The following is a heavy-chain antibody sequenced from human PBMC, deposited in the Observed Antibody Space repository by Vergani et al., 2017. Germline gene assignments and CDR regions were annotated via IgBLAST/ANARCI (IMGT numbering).Heavy chain of an antibody. D-gene: IGHD3-10*01. CDR2: ISWDGGST. CDR3: ARDVPGIGFDY. Sequence: EVQLVESGGVVVQPGGSLRLSCAASGFTFDDYTMHWVRQAPGKGLEWVSLISWDGGSTYYADSVKGRFTISRDNSKNSLYLQMNSLRTEDTALYYCARDVPGIGFDYWGQGTLVTVSS. CDR1: GFTFDDYT. V-gene: IGHV3-43*01. J-gene: IGHJ4*02.